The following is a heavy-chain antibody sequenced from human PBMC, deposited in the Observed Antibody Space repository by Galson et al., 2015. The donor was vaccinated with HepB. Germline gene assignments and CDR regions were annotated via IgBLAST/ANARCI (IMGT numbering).Heavy chain of an antibody. CDR3: ARGRPYYDFWSGSPYYFDY. J-gene: IGHJ4*01. D-gene: IGHD3-3*01. CDR1: GYTFTSYG. V-gene: IGHV1-18*01. CDR2: ISVHNGNT. Sequence: SCKASGYTFTSYGISWVRQAPGQGLEWMGWISVHNGNTKYAQNLQGRITMTTDTSTSTAYMELKSLRSDDTAVYYCARGRPYYDFWSGSPYYFDYWGHGTLVTVSS.